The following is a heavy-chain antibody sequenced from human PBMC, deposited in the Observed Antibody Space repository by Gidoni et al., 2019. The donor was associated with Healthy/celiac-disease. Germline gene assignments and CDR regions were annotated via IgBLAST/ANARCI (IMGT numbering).Heavy chain of an antibody. CDR3: ARHAPKWLAIDY. D-gene: IGHD3-22*01. J-gene: IGHJ4*02. CDR1: GGSISSSSYY. Sequence: QLQLQESGPGLVKPSETLSLTCTVSGGSISSSSYYWGWIRQPPGKGLEWIGSIYYSGSTYYNPSLKSRVTISVDTSKNQFSLKLSSVTAADTAVYYCARHAPKWLAIDYWGQGTLVTVSS. V-gene: IGHV4-39*01. CDR2: IYYSGST.